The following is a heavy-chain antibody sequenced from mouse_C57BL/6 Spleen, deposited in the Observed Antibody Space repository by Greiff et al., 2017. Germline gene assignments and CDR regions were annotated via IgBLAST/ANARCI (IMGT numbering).Heavy chain of an antibody. J-gene: IGHJ2*01. Sequence: QVQLQQPGAELVRPGSSVKLSCKASGYTFTSYWMHWVKQRPIQGLEWIGNIDPSDSVTHYNQKFKDKATLTVDKSSSTAYMQLSSLTSDDSAVYYCARSIYYGNSLLDDWGQGTTLTVSS. CDR1: GYTFTSYW. V-gene: IGHV1-52*01. CDR3: ARSIYYGNSLLDD. CDR2: IDPSDSVT. D-gene: IGHD2-1*01.